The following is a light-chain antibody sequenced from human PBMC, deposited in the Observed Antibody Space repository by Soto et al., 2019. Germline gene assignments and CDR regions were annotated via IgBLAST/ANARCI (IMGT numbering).Light chain of an antibody. Sequence: QSVLTQAPAVSGGPGQRVAISCTGSRSNIGAGYDVHWYQQLPGTAPKLLIYGNINRPSGVPDRFSGSKSGTSASLAITGLLAEDEGDYYCQSYDNSLSGPYVFGTGTKVTVL. CDR2: GNI. J-gene: IGLJ1*01. CDR3: QSYDNSLSGPYV. CDR1: RSNIGAGYD. V-gene: IGLV1-40*01.